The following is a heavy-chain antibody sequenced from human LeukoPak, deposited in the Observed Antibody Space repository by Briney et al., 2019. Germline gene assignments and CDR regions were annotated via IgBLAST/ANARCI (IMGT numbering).Heavy chain of an antibody. Sequence: SETLSLTCAVYGGSFSGYYWSWIRQPPGKGLEWIGEINHSGGTNYNPSLKSRVTISVDTSKNQFSLKLSSVTAADTAVYYCARGCDYYDSSGTLFDYWGQGTLVTVSS. CDR1: GGSFSGYY. CDR3: ARGCDYYDSSGTLFDY. CDR2: INHSGGT. V-gene: IGHV4-34*01. D-gene: IGHD3-22*01. J-gene: IGHJ4*02.